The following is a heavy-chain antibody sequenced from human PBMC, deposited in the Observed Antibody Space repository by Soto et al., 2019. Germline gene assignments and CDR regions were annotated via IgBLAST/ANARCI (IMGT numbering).Heavy chain of an antibody. D-gene: IGHD4-17*01. CDR3: ARADYGDYAEFY. CDR2: IYYSGST. CDR1: GGSISSYY. V-gene: IGHV4-59*01. J-gene: IGHJ4*02. Sequence: PSETLSLTCTVSGGSISSYYWSWIRQPPGKGLEWIGYIYYSGSTNYNPSLKSRVTISVDTSKNQFSLKLSSVTAADTAVYYCARADYGDYAEFYWGQGTLVTVSS.